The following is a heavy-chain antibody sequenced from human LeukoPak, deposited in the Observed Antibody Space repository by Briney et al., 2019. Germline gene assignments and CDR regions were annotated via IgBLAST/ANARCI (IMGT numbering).Heavy chain of an antibody. V-gene: IGHV3-21*01. Sequence: GGSLRLSCAASGFTFSSYGIHWVRQAPGKGLEWVSSISSSSSYIYYADSVKGRFTISRDNAKNSLYLQMNSLRAEDTAVYYCARGPYSSRVNWFDPWGQGTLVTVSS. CDR2: ISSSSSYI. CDR1: GFTFSSYG. CDR3: ARGPYSSRVNWFDP. J-gene: IGHJ5*02. D-gene: IGHD6-13*01.